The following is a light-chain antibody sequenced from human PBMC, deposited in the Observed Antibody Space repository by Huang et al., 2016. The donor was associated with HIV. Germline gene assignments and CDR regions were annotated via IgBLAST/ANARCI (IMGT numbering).Light chain of an antibody. V-gene: IGKV1-8*01. J-gene: IGKJ2*01. Sequence: AIRMTQSPSSLSASTGDRVTITCRASQGISSYLAWYQQKPGKAPKLLIYAASTLQSGVPSRFSGSGFGTDFTLTISSLQSEDLGSYHCQQYYTYPHSFSQGTKVEIK. CDR2: AAS. CDR3: QQYYTYPHS. CDR1: QGISSY.